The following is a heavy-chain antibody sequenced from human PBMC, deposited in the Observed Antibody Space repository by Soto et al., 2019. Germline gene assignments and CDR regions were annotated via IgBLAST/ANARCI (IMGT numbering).Heavy chain of an antibody. Sequence: QVQLVQSGAEVKKPGASVKVSCKASGYTFTSYGITWVRQAPGQGLEWMGWISPYTGNTNYAQKLQGRVTMTTDTSMSTAYLELTSLRSDDTAVYHCARDHRLVPAAAAAFWGQGTLVTVSS. CDR3: ARDHRLVPAAAAAF. D-gene: IGHD2-2*01. J-gene: IGHJ4*02. CDR2: ISPYTGNT. V-gene: IGHV1-18*01. CDR1: GYTFTSYG.